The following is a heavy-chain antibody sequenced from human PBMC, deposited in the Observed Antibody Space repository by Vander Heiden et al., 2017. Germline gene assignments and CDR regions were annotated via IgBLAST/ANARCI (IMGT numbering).Heavy chain of an antibody. CDR1: GFTFSSYE. J-gene: IGHJ4*02. V-gene: IGHV3-48*03. D-gene: IGHD5-18*01. Sequence: EVQLVESGGGLVQPGGSLRLSCEASGFTFSSYEMNWVRQAPGKGLEWVSYISSSGSTIYYADSVKGRFTISRDNAKNSLYLQMNSLRAEDTAVYYCARGLLWSSRGYFDYWGQGTLVTVSS. CDR2: ISSSGSTI. CDR3: ARGLLWSSRGYFDY.